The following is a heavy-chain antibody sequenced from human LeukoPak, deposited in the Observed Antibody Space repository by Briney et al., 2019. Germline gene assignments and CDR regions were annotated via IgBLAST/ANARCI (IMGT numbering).Heavy chain of an antibody. Sequence: ASVKVSCKASGYTFTGYYMHWVRQAPGQGLEWMGWINPNSGGTNYAQKFQGRVTMTRDTSISTAYMELSRLRSDDTAVYHCARVIAVTGTLGWFDPWGQGTLVTVSS. CDR2: INPNSGGT. V-gene: IGHV1-2*02. D-gene: IGHD6-19*01. CDR1: GYTFTGYY. CDR3: ARVIAVTGTLGWFDP. J-gene: IGHJ5*02.